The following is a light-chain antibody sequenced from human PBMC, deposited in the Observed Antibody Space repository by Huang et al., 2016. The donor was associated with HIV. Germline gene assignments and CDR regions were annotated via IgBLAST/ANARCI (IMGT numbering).Light chain of an antibody. V-gene: IGKV3-20*01. J-gene: IGKJ4*01. CDR3: QQYLTSPLT. Sequence: VLTQSPGTLSLSPGERAALSCRASQNITNNFLAWYQQKSAQAPRRLLYGASSRAIGIPDRFSGSGSGTDFTLSISRLEPQDSALYYCQQYLTSPLTFGGGTTLEIK. CDR2: GAS. CDR1: QNITNNF.